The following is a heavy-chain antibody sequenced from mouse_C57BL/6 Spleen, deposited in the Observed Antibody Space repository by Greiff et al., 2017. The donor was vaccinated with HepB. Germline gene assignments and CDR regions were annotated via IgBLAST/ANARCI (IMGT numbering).Heavy chain of an antibody. V-gene: IGHV5-9*01. CDR2: ISGGGGNT. J-gene: IGHJ1*03. CDR1: GFTFSSYT. D-gene: IGHD2-3*01. Sequence: EVQGVESGGGLVKPGGSLKLSCAASGFTFSSYTMSWVRQTPEKRLEWVATISGGGGNTYYPDSVKGRFTISRDNAKNTLYLQMSSLRSEDTALYYCARHNGYYRGWYFDVWGTGTTVTVSS. CDR3: ARHNGYYRGWYFDV.